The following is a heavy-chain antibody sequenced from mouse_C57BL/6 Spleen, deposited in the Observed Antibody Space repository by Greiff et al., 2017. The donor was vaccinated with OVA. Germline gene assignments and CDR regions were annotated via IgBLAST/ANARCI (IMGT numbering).Heavy chain of an antibody. CDR1: GYSFTDYN. CDR3: AKSGGFDY. CDR2: INPNYGTT. Sequence: EVKLMESGPELVKPGASVKISCKASGYSFTDYNMHWVKQSTGKSLEWIGVINPNYGTTSYNQKFKGKATLTGDPSSNTAYMQLNSLTSEDSAVYYCAKSGGFDYWGQGTTLTVSS. J-gene: IGHJ2*01. V-gene: IGHV1-39*01. D-gene: IGHD3-1*01.